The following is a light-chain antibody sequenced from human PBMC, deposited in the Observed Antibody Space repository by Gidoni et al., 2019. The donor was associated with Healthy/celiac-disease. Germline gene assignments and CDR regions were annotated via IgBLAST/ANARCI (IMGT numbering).Light chain of an antibody. J-gene: IGKJ3*01. CDR1: QSLLHSNGYNY. V-gene: IGKV2-28*01. Sequence: DIVMTQSPLSLPVTPGEPASIPCRSSQSLLHSNGYNYLDWYLQKPGQSPQLLIYSGSNRASGVPDRFSGSGSGTDFTLKISRVEAEDVGVYYCMQALQTPRFTFXPXTKVDIK. CDR3: MQALQTPRFT. CDR2: SGS.